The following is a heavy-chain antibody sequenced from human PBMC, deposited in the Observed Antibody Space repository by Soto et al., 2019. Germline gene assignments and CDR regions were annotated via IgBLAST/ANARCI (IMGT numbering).Heavy chain of an antibody. CDR1: GGSISSSNW. J-gene: IGHJ6*02. CDR3: ARGVVVPARKSNPYYYYGMDV. D-gene: IGHD2-2*01. Sequence: SETLSLTCAVSGGSISSSNWWSWVRQPPGKGLEWIGEIYHSGSTNYNPSLKSRVTISVDTSKNQFSLKLSSVTAADTAVYYCARGVVVPARKSNPYYYYGMDVWGQGTTVTVSS. V-gene: IGHV4-4*02. CDR2: IYHSGST.